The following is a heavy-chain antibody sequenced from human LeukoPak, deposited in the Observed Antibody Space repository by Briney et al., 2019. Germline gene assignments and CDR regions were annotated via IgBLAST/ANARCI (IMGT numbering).Heavy chain of an antibody. CDR1: GGTISSYY. CDR2: IYYSGST. J-gene: IGHJ5*02. V-gene: IGHV4-59*01. CDR3: ARDRQSKIDP. Sequence: PWETLSLTCTVSGGTISSYYWSWIRQPPGKGLEWIGYIYYSGSTNYNPSHKSRVTISVDTTKNQFSLKLKFMTVADSTVYHCARDRQSKIDPWGQGTLVTVSS.